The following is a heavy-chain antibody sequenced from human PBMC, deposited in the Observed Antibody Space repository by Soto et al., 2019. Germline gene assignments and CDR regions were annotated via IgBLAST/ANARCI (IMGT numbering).Heavy chain of an antibody. CDR1: GGSFSGYY. CDR3: AARLRTRRFDI. Sequence: PSETLSLTCAASGGSFSGYYWSWIRQPPGKGLEWIGEINHSGSTNYNPSLKSRVTISVDTSKNQFSLKLSSVTAADTAVYYCAARLRTRRFDIWGQGTMVTVSS. V-gene: IGHV4-34*01. CDR2: INHSGST. D-gene: IGHD3-16*01. J-gene: IGHJ3*02.